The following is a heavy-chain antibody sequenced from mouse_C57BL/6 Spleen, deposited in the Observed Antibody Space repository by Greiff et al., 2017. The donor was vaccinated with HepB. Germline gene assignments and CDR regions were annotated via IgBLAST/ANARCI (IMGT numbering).Heavy chain of an antibody. CDR3: ACNYYFDY. V-gene: IGHV1-64*01. J-gene: IGHJ2*01. CDR1: GYTFTSYW. CDR2: IHPNSGST. Sequence: QVQLKESGAELVKPGASVKLSCKASGYTFTSYWMHWVKQRPGQGLEWIGMIHPNSGSTNYNEKFKSKATLTVDKSSSTAYMQLSSLTSEDSAVYYCACNYYFDYWGQGTTLTVSS. D-gene: IGHD2-1*01.